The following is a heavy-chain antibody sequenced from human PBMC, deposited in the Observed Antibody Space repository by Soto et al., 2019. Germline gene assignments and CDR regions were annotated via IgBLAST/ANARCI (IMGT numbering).Heavy chain of an antibody. CDR2: IDYRGRT. V-gene: IGHV4-31*03. J-gene: IGHJ6*02. D-gene: IGHD3-10*01. CDR3: ARVGYGEYYPGFKYGMDV. CDR1: GGSLRSGGYY. Sequence: PSDTLSLTCTVSGGSLRSGGYYWTWIPKHPGKGQVRIAYIDYRGRTCYNPTLKSRVITLVYTDKNQFSRKRSAVTAADTAVYYCARVGYGEYYPGFKYGMDVWGQGATGTV.